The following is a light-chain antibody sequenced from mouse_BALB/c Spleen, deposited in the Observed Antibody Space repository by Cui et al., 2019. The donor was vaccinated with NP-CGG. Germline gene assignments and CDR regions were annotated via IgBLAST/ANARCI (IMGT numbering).Light chain of an antibody. CDR2: GTK. CDR1: TGAVTTSNY. Sequence: QAVVTQESATTTSPGETVTLTCRSSTGAVTTSNYANWVQEKPDHLFTGLIGGTKNRAPGVPARFSGSLIGDEAALTITGAQTEDEAIYFCALWYSNHWVFGGGTKLTVL. CDR3: ALWYSNHWV. V-gene: IGLV1*01. J-gene: IGLJ1*01.